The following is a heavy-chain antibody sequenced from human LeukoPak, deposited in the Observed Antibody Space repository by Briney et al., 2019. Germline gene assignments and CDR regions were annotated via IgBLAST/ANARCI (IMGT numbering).Heavy chain of an antibody. Sequence: SETLSLTCAVYGGSFSTYYWSWIRQPPGKGLEWIGDIYHTGSTTYSPSLKSRVTISVDTSKKQLSLSLTSVTAADTAVYYCARVGYPTQRRVLSAVSIPTAGAFDVWGQGTLVTVSS. J-gene: IGHJ3*01. CDR1: GGSFSTYY. D-gene: IGHD2-21*01. CDR3: ARVGYPTQRRVLSAVSIPTAGAFDV. V-gene: IGHV4-34*01. CDR2: IYHTGST.